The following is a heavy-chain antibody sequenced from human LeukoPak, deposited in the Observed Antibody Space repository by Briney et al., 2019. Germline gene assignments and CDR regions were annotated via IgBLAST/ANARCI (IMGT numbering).Heavy chain of an antibody. CDR1: GGSISSSSYY. D-gene: IGHD1-26*01. V-gene: IGHV4-39*01. CDR2: IYYSGNT. Sequence: SETLSLTCTVSGGSISSSSYYWGWIRQPPGKGLEWIGSIYYSGNTYYNPSLKSRVTISVDTSKNQFSLKLSSVTAADTAVYYCASRLVGATVDYWGQGTLVTVSS. CDR3: ASRLVGATVDY. J-gene: IGHJ4*02.